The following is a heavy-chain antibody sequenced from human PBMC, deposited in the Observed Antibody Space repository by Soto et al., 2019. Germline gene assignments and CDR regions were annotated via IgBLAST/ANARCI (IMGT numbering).Heavy chain of an antibody. Sequence: EVQLVESGGGLVEPGGSLSRSCGGSGITFSYYQMHWVQQLAREGPVWVSYNNPGGTETRYGDSVKGRFTISRDNAKDTVYLQMNSLTAAHTAVYYCARDDSGPPACDIWGQGTMVIVSS. CDR3: ARDDSGPPACDI. CDR1: GITFSYYQ. D-gene: IGHD2-15*01. J-gene: IGHJ3*02. CDR2: NNPGGTET. V-gene: IGHV3-74*01.